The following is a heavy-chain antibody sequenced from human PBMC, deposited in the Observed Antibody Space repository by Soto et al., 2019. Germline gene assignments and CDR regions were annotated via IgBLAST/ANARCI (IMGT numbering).Heavy chain of an antibody. V-gene: IGHV3-21*01. D-gene: IGHD6-19*01. J-gene: IGHJ6*03. CDR1: GFTFNTYS. CDR3: ARVVAGNYYYMDV. CDR2: ISSRSDYI. Sequence: GGSLRLSCAASGFTFNTYSMNWVRQAPGKGLEWVSSISSRSDYIYYADSVKGRFTISRDNAQNSLYLQMNSLRAEDTALYYCARVVAGNYYYMDVWGKGTTVTVSS.